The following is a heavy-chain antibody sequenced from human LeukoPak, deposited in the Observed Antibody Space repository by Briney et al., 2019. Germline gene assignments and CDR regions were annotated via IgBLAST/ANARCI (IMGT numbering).Heavy chain of an antibody. CDR2: ISYDGSNK. D-gene: IGHD3-22*01. V-gene: IGHV3-30*18. CDR3: AKDLNNYYDSSGYN. Sequence: GGSLRLPCAASGFTFSSYGMHWVRQAPGKGLEWVAVISYDGSNKYYADSVKGRFTISRDNSKNTLYLQMNSLRAEDTAVYYCAKDLNNYYDSSGYNWGQGTLVTVSS. J-gene: IGHJ4*02. CDR1: GFTFSSYG.